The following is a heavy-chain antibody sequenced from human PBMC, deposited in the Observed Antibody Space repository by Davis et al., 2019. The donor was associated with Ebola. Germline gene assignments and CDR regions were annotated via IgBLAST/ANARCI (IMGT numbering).Heavy chain of an antibody. CDR3: ARSLSRDYYGSR. CDR1: GGSFSGHY. V-gene: IGHV4-34*01. D-gene: IGHD3-10*01. CDR2: INPSGST. Sequence: MPSETLSLTCAVYGGSFSGHYWSWIRQPPGKGLEWIGEINPSGSTHYNPSLKSRVTISVDTSKNQFSLKLSSVTAADTAVYYCARSLSRDYYGSRWGQGTLVTVSS. J-gene: IGHJ4*02.